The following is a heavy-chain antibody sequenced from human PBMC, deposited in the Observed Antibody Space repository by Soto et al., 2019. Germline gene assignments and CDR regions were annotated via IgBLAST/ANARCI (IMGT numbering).Heavy chain of an antibody. D-gene: IGHD1-26*01. V-gene: IGHV1-8*01. J-gene: IGHJ4*02. CDR3: ARGPSGSHDY. CDR2: MNPNSGNT. Sequence: GASVKVSCKASGYTFTSYGINWVRQATGQGLEWMGWMNPNSGNTGYAQKFQGRVTMTRNTSISTAYMELSSLRSGDAAVYYCARGPSGSHDYWGQGTLVTVSS. CDR1: GYTFTSYG.